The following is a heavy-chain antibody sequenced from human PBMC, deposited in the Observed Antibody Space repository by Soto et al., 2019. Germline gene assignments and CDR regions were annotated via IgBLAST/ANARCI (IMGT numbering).Heavy chain of an antibody. CDR3: ARGASRSGDY. CDR1: GYTFTSYP. V-gene: IGHV1-3*01. D-gene: IGHD6-6*01. Sequence: QVQLVQSGAEVKTPGASVRVSCKASGYTFTSYPLHWVRQAPGQRLEWMGWINAGNGNTKYSQKFLGRVTITRDTSASTAYIELSSLRSEDTAVYYCARGASRSGDYWGQGTMVIVSS. J-gene: IGHJ4*02. CDR2: INAGNGNT.